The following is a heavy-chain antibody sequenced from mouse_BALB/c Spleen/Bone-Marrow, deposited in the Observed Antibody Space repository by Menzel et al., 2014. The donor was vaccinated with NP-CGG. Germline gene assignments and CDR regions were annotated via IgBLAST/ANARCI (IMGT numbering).Heavy chain of an antibody. J-gene: IGHJ3*01. CDR3: ERLSYYGRFAY. CDR2: INPDSSTI. Sequence: ESGGGLVQPGGSLKLSSAASGFDFSRYWMSWVRQAPGKGLEWIGEINPDSSTINYTPSLKDKFIISRDNAKNTLYLQMSKVRSEDTALYYCERLSYYGRFAYWGQGTLVTVSA. V-gene: IGHV4-1*02. D-gene: IGHD1-1*01. CDR1: GFDFSRYW.